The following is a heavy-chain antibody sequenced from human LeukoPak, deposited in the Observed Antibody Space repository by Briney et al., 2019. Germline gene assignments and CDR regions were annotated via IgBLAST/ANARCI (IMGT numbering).Heavy chain of an antibody. J-gene: IGHJ4*02. Sequence: PGGSLRLSCAASGFSFSSYNMNWVRQAPGKGLEWVSYISSSGSTIYYADSVKGRFTISRDNAKNSLYLQMNSLRAEDTAVYYCARERSAVGATHFDYWGQGTLVTVSS. D-gene: IGHD1-26*01. CDR1: GFSFSSYN. CDR3: ARERSAVGATHFDY. CDR2: ISSSGSTI. V-gene: IGHV3-48*03.